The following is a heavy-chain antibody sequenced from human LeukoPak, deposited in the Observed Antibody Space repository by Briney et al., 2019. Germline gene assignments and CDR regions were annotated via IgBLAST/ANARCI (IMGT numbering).Heavy chain of an antibody. CDR3: ARAIVPDNWFDP. CDR2: ISGSGGST. D-gene: IGHD2-15*01. CDR1: GFTFSSYA. J-gene: IGHJ5*02. Sequence: PGGSLRLSCAASGFTFSSYAMSWVRQAPGKGLEWVSAISGSGGSTYYADSVKGRFTISRDNSKNTLYLQMNSLRAEDTAVYYCARAIVPDNWFDPWGQGTLVTVSS. V-gene: IGHV3-23*01.